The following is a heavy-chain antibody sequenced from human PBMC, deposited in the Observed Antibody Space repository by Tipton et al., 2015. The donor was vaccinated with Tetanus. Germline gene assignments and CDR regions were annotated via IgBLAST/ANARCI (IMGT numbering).Heavy chain of an antibody. D-gene: IGHD5-18*01. CDR1: GLSFSGYG. Sequence: SLRLSCEVSGLSFSGYGMHWVRQAPGKGLEWVALMAYDGSVKKYADSVKGRFTISRDNSRNTLYLQMNSLRAEDSAVYFCARERLRGYSYGNFEMGVWGQGTTVTVSS. J-gene: IGHJ6*02. V-gene: IGHV3-30*03. CDR2: MAYDGSVK. CDR3: ARERLRGYSYGNFEMGV.